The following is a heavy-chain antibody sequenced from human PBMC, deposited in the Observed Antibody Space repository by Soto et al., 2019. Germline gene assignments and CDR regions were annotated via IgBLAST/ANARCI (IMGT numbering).Heavy chain of an antibody. CDR1: GFTFSSYG. V-gene: IGHV3-33*01. Sequence: GGSLRLSCAASGFTFSSYGMHWVRQAPGKGLEWVAVIWYDGSNKYYADSVKGRFTISRDNSKNTLYLQMNSLRAEDTAVYYCARTIMVRGVIPLGMVVWGQGTTVTVS. D-gene: IGHD3-10*01. CDR3: ARTIMVRGVIPLGMVV. J-gene: IGHJ6*02. CDR2: IWYDGSNK.